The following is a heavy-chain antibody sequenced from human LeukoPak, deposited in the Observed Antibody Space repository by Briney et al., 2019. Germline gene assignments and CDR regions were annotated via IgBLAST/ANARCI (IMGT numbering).Heavy chain of an antibody. Sequence: PSETLSLTCTVSGGSISSSSYYWGWIRQPPGKGLEWIGSIYYSGSTYYNPSLKSRVTISVDTSKNQFSLKLSSVTAADTAVYYCARGGLRYFDWSPETNWFDPWGQGTLVTVSS. J-gene: IGHJ5*02. CDR2: IYYSGST. CDR3: ARGGLRYFDWSPETNWFDP. V-gene: IGHV4-39*07. D-gene: IGHD3-9*01. CDR1: GGSISSSSYY.